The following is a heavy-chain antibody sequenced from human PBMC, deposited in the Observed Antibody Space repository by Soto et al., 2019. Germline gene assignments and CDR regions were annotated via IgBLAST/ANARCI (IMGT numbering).Heavy chain of an antibody. CDR3: ARVRVLLTQVKQKGWFVL. D-gene: IGHD1-1*01. CDR2: IYYSGST. Sequence: SETLSLTCTVSGGSISSGDYYWSWIRQPPGKGLEWIGYIYYSGSTYYNPSLKSRVTISVDTSKNQFSLKLSSVTAADTALYYCARVRVLLTQVKQKGWFVLWGQGILVTVFS. CDR1: GGSISSGDYY. J-gene: IGHJ5*02. V-gene: IGHV4-30-4*01.